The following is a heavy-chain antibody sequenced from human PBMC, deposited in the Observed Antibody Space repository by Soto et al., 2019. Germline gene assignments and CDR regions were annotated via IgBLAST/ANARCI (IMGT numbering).Heavy chain of an antibody. CDR2: IRSKAYGGTT. V-gene: IGHV3-49*03. D-gene: IGHD3-10*01. J-gene: IGHJ4*02. Sequence: GGSLRLACTASGFTLGDYAMSWFRQAPGKGLEWVGFIRSKAYGGTTEYAASVKGRFTISRDDSKSIAYLQMNSLKTEDTAVYYCTREPTMVRGVIKSPYFDYWGQGTLVTVSS. CDR3: TREPTMVRGVIKSPYFDY. CDR1: GFTLGDYA.